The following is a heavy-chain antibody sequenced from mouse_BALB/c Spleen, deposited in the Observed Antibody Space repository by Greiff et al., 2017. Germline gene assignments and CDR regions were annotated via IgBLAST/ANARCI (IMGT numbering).Heavy chain of an antibody. V-gene: IGHV5-17*02. CDR2: ISSGSSTI. J-gene: IGHJ4*01. D-gene: IGHD2-1*01. CDR3: ARSPDGNYVMDY. CDR1: GFTFSSFG. Sequence: EVHLVESGGGLVQPGGSRKLSCAASGFTFSSFGMHWVRQAPEKGLEWVAYISSGSSTIYYADTVKGRFTISRDNPKNTLFLQMTSLRSEDTAMYYCARSPDGNYVMDYWGQGTSVTVSS.